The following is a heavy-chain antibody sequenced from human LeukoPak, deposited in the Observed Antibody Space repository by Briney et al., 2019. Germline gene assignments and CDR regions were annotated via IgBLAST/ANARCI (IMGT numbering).Heavy chain of an antibody. D-gene: IGHD3-3*01. Sequence: AGGSLRLSCAASGFTFSNAWMSWVRQAPGKGLEWVGRIKSKTDGGTTDYAAPVKGRFTISRDDSKNTLYLQMNSLKTEDTAVYYCTTDTYYDFWSGYYPLDYWGQGTLVTVSS. J-gene: IGHJ4*02. CDR1: GFTFSNAW. CDR3: TTDTYYDFWSGYYPLDY. CDR2: IKSKTDGGTT. V-gene: IGHV3-15*01.